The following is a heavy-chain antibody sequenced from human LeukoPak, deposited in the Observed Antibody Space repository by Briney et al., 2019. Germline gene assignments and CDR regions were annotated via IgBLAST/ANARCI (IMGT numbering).Heavy chain of an antibody. V-gene: IGHV3-11*04. CDR3: ARGGGSGSYSYYYMDV. D-gene: IGHD3-10*01. J-gene: IGHJ6*03. CDR1: GFTFSDYY. Sequence: GGSLRLSCAAAGFTFSDYYMSWVRQAPGKGLEWLSYISDSGDTIHYVDSVRGRFTISRDNAKNSLYLQMNSLRAEDTAVYYCARGGGSGSYSYYYMDVWGKGTTVTISS. CDR2: ISDSGDTI.